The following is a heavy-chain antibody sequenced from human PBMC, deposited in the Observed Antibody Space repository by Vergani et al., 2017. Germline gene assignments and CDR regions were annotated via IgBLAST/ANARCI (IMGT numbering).Heavy chain of an antibody. CDR2: ISGSGGST. V-gene: IGHV3-23*01. CDR3: AKPKYPGGYYDILTGYYNSPNDAFDI. CDR1: GFTFSSYA. Sequence: EVQLLESGGGLVQPGGSLRLSCAASGFTFSSYAMSWVRQAPGKGLEWVSAISGSGGSTYYADSVKGRFTISSDNSKNTLYLQMNSLRAEETDVYYCAKPKYPGGYYDILTGYYNSPNDAFDIWGQGTMVTVSS. D-gene: IGHD3-9*01. J-gene: IGHJ3*02.